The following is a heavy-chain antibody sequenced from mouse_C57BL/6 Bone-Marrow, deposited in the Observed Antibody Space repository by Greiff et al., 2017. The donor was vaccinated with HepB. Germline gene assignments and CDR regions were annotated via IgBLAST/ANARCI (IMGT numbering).Heavy chain of an antibody. CDR1: GFNIKDDY. Sequence: VQLQQSGAELVRPGASVKLSCTASGFNIKDDYMHWVKQRPEQGLEWIGWIDPENGETDSASKFQGKATITADTSSNTAYLQLRSLTSEDTAVYYCTTGYYGSSLHFDYWGQGTTLTVSS. V-gene: IGHV14-4*01. J-gene: IGHJ2*01. CDR2: IDPENGET. CDR3: TTGYYGSSLHFDY. D-gene: IGHD1-1*01.